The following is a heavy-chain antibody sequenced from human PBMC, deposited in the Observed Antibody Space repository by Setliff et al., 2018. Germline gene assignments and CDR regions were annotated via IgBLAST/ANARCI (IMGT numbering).Heavy chain of an antibody. CDR2: IIHSGST. J-gene: IGHJ4*02. Sequence: KTSETLSLTCTVSGGSISSSSYYWGWIRQPPGKGLEWIGEIIHSGSTNYNPSLKSRVTISMDTSKNQFSLKVSSVTAADTAVYYCARSFSRREKFLLDYWGQGALVTVSS. CDR1: GGSISSSSYY. V-gene: IGHV4-39*07. CDR3: ARSFSRREKFLLDY.